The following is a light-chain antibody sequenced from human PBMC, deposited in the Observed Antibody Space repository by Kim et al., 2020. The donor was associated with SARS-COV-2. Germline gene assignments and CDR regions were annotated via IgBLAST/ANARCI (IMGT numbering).Light chain of an antibody. CDR3: QQYNNWPPWT. CDR2: GAS. J-gene: IGKJ1*01. Sequence: SPGERAPLSCTASQSVSSNLAWVQQKPGQAPRLLMYGASTRATGVPARFSGSGSGTEFTLTISSLQSEDFAVYYCQQYNNWPPWTFGQGTKVDIK. V-gene: IGKV3-15*01. CDR1: QSVSSN.